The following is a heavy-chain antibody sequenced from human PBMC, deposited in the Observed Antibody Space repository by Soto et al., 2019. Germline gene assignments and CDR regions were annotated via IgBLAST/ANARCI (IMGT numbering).Heavy chain of an antibody. CDR3: ARGETGTHDDAFDI. CDR1: GYTFTSYD. CDR2: MNPNSGNT. J-gene: IGHJ3*02. Sequence: ASVKVSCKASGYTFTSYDINWVRQATGQGLEWMGWMNPNSGNTGYAQKFQGRVTMTRNTSISTAYMELSSLRSEDTAMYYCARGETGTHDDAFDIWGQGTMVTVSS. D-gene: IGHD1-1*01. V-gene: IGHV1-8*01.